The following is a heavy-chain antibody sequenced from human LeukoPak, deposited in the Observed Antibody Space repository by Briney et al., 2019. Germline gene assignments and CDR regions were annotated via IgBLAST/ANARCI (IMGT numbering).Heavy chain of an antibody. J-gene: IGHJ4*02. CDR1: GFAFRNYV. D-gene: IGHD5-24*01. CDR3: AKEKGDGLPFDY. CDR2: VNAKGDVT. V-gene: IGHV3-23*01. Sequence: GGSLRLSCSASGFAFRNYVMAWVRQAPGKGLDFVSAVNAKGDVTFYADSVKGRFTMSRDDSKNTLYLQMNSLRAEDTAVYYCAKEKGDGLPFDYWGQGTLITVSS.